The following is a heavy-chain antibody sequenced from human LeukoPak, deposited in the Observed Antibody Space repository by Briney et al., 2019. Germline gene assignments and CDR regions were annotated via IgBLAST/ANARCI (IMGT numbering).Heavy chain of an antibody. V-gene: IGHV1-69*13. CDR2: IIPIFGTA. CDR1: GGTFSSYA. J-gene: IGHJ4*02. CDR3: ARGLGYCSGGSCYKWYYFDY. D-gene: IGHD2-15*01. Sequence: SVKVSCKASGGTFSSYAISWVRQAPGQGLEWLGGIIPIFGTANYAQKFQGRVTITADESTSTAYMELSSLRSEDTAVYYCARGLGYCSGGSCYKWYYFDYWGQGTLVTVSS.